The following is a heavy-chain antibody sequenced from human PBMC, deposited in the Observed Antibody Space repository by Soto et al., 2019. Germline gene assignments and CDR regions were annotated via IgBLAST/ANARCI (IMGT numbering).Heavy chain of an antibody. Sequence: HPGGSLRLSCVASEFIFNTHWMSWVRQAPGKGLEWVASINQDGSAKKYGKSVEGRFTISRDDAKNSVYLQLNSLRNDDTALYYCVRDRDWAFDVWGQGTMVTVSS. D-gene: IGHD3-9*01. V-gene: IGHV3-7*01. CDR1: EFIFNTHW. CDR2: INQDGSAK. CDR3: VRDRDWAFDV. J-gene: IGHJ3*01.